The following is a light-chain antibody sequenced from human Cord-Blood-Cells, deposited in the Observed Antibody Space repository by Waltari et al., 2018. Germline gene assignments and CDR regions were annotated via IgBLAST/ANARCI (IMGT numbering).Light chain of an antibody. J-gene: IGKJ1*01. V-gene: IGKV1-5*01. Sequence: DIQMTQSLSTMPASVGDRVTITCRASQSISSWLAWYQQKPGKAPKLLFYDASSLESVVPARFSGSGSGTEFTLTISSLQPDNFATYYCQQYNSYSWTFSEGTKVEIK. CDR2: DAS. CDR3: QQYNSYSWT. CDR1: QSISSW.